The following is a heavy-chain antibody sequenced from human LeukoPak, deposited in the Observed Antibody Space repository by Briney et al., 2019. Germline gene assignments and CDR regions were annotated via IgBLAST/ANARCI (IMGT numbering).Heavy chain of an antibody. D-gene: IGHD6-13*01. Sequence: ASVKVSCKASGYTFTSYDINWVRQATGQGLEWMGWMNPTSGNTGYAQEFRGRVTITMSPSISTAYMELSSLRSEDTAVYYCARVASSSSSHFQHWGQGTLVTVSS. V-gene: IGHV1-8*03. CDR1: GYTFTSYD. J-gene: IGHJ1*01. CDR3: ARVASSSSSHFQH. CDR2: MNPTSGNT.